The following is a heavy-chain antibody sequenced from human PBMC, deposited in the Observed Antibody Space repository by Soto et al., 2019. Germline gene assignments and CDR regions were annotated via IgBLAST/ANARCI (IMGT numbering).Heavy chain of an antibody. V-gene: IGHV5-51*01. CDR2: IYPRDSDT. J-gene: IGHJ6*02. Sequence: RGESLKISCKGSGFSFSSYWIAWVRQMPGKGLECMGIIYPRDSDTRYNPSFQGQVTISVDESISTAYLQWRSLETSDTAMYYCAKGHSGYQGDYNYYGMDVWGQGTTVTVSS. CDR1: GFSFSSYW. D-gene: IGHD6-25*01. CDR3: AKGHSGYQGDYNYYGMDV.